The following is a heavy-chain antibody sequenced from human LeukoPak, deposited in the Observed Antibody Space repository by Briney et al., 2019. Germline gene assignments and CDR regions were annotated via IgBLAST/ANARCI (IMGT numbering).Heavy chain of an antibody. Sequence: SQTLSLTCTVSGDSISSGDYYWSWIRQPAGKGLEWIGRISSSGSTNHNPSLKSRVTISVDTSKNQFSLKLSSVTAADTAVYYCARDRIVGATTGDFDYWGQGTLVTVSS. V-gene: IGHV4-61*02. CDR3: ARDRIVGATTGDFDY. CDR2: ISSSGST. J-gene: IGHJ4*02. CDR1: GDSISSGDYY. D-gene: IGHD1-26*01.